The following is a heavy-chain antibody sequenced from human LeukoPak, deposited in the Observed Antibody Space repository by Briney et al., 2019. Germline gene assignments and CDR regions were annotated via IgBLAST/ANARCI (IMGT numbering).Heavy chain of an antibody. CDR3: ARAGYSRFVDDLDY. Sequence: GASVKVSCKASGYTFTGYYMYWVRQAPGQGLEWMGWISAYNGNTKYTQKLQDRVTMTTDSSTSTAYMELKTLRSDDTAVYFCARAGYSRFVDDLDYWGQGTLVIVSS. D-gene: IGHD1-26*01. CDR1: GYTFTGYY. V-gene: IGHV1-18*04. CDR2: ISAYNGNT. J-gene: IGHJ4*02.